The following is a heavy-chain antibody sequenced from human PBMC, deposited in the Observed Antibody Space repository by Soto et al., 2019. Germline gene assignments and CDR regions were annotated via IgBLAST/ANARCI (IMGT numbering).Heavy chain of an antibody. CDR2: MNPNSGNT. J-gene: IGHJ3*02. Sequence: QVQLVQSGAEVKKPGASVKVSCKASGYTFTSYDINWVRQVTGQGLEWMGWMNPNSGNTAYAHKFKGRVTITRNTSITTAYTELSSLRSEDTAVSYCARGEGAGDAFDIWGQGTMVTVSS. CDR1: GYTFTSYD. V-gene: IGHV1-8*01. D-gene: IGHD3-16*01. CDR3: ARGEGAGDAFDI.